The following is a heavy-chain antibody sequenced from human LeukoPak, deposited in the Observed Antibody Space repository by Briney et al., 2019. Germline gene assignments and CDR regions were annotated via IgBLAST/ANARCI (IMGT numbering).Heavy chain of an antibody. D-gene: IGHD5-12*01. Sequence: GGSLIFTCTASGFTISTYSMNRGRQAPGKGLEWVSYISSSSATIYNADSMKGRFTTSRDNAKNSLYLQMNSLRDEDTAVYYCARDRLRGYPDVWGRGTLVTVSS. V-gene: IGHV3-48*02. CDR1: GFTISTYS. CDR3: ARDRLRGYPDV. J-gene: IGHJ2*01. CDR2: ISSSSATI.